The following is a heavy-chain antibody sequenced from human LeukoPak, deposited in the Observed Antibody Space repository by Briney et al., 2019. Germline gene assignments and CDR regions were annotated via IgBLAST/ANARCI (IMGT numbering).Heavy chain of an antibody. Sequence: GGSLRLSCVASGFTFSSYAMHWVRQAPGKGLEWVAVISYDGSNKHYADSVKGRFTISRDNSKNTLYLQMNSLRAEDTAVYYCARDRVGAYCGGDCYPDAFDIWGQGTMVTVSS. CDR2: ISYDGSNK. D-gene: IGHD2-21*02. J-gene: IGHJ3*02. V-gene: IGHV3-30-3*01. CDR3: ARDRVGAYCGGDCYPDAFDI. CDR1: GFTFSSYA.